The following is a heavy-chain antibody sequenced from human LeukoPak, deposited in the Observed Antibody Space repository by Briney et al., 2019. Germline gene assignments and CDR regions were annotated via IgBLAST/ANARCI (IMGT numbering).Heavy chain of an antibody. CDR3: ARVSGSYGY. CDR2: INPKSGGT. J-gene: IGHJ4*02. CDR1: GYTFTGYY. V-gene: IGHV1-2*02. Sequence: ASVKVSCKASGYTFTGYYMHWVRQAPGQGLEWMGWINPKSGGTNYAQKFQGRVTMTRDTSISTACMELSRLRSDDTAVYYCARVSGSYGYWGQGTLVTVSS. D-gene: IGHD1-26*01.